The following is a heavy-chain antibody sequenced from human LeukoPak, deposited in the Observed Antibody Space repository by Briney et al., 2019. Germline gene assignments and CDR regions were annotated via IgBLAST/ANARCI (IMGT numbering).Heavy chain of an antibody. Sequence: GGSLRLSCAASGFTFSSYAMSWVRQAPGKGLEWVSAISGSGGSTYYADSVKGRFTISRDNSKNTLYLQMNSLRAEDTAVYYCARRMMAPGVLDYWGQGTLVTVSS. CDR1: GFTFSSYA. D-gene: IGHD5-24*01. V-gene: IGHV3-23*01. CDR2: ISGSGGST. J-gene: IGHJ4*02. CDR3: ARRMMAPGVLDY.